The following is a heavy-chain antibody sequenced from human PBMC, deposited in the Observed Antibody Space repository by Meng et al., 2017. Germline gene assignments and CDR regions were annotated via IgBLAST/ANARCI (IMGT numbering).Heavy chain of an antibody. CDR2: ISYDGSNK. D-gene: IGHD6-19*01. Sequence: VQWGGFGVGGCQPGRSLRLSCAASGFTFSSYAMHWVRQAPGKGLEWVAVISYDGSNKYYADSVKGRFTISRDNSKNTLYLQMNSLRAEDTAVYYCASGSQWLFPYWGQGTLVTVSS. J-gene: IGHJ4*02. V-gene: IGHV3-30*01. CDR1: GFTFSSYA. CDR3: ASGSQWLFPY.